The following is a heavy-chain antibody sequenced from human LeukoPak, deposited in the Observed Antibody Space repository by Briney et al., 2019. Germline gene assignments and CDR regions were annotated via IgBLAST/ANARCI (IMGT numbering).Heavy chain of an antibody. CDR1: GFTVSINY. Sequence: PGGSLRLSCAASGFTVSINYMSWVRQAPGKGLEWVSVIYSGGSTYYADSVKGRFTISRDNSKNTLYLQMNSLRAEDTAVYYCAKTYGSGSYLSDYWGQGTLVTVSS. CDR3: AKTYGSGSYLSDY. J-gene: IGHJ4*02. D-gene: IGHD3-10*01. CDR2: IYSGGST. V-gene: IGHV3-53*01.